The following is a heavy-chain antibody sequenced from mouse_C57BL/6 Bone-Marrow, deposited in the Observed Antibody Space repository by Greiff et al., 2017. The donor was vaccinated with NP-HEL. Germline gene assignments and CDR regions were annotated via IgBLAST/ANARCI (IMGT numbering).Heavy chain of an antibody. CDR2: ISGGGGNT. CDR1: GFTFSSYT. Sequence: EVKVEESGGGLVKPGGSLKLSCAASGFTFSSYTMSWVRQTPEKRLEWVATISGGGGNTYYPDSVKGRFTISRDNAKNTLYLQMSSLRSEDTALYYCARPDYDGASVWGTGTTVTVSS. J-gene: IGHJ1*03. D-gene: IGHD2-4*01. V-gene: IGHV5-9*01. CDR3: ARPDYDGASV.